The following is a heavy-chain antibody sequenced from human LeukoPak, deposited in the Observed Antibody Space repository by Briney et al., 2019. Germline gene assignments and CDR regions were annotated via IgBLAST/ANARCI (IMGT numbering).Heavy chain of an antibody. D-gene: IGHD3-3*01. V-gene: IGHV4-30-4*08. CDR3: ARNQYYDFWTNWFDP. CDR2: IYYSGST. J-gene: IGHJ5*02. Sequence: SETLSLTCTVSGGSISSDDYYWSWIRQPPGKGLEWIGYIYYSGSTYYNPSLKSRVTISVDTSKNQFSLKLSSVTAADTAVYYCARNQYYDFWTNWFDPWGQGTLVTVSS. CDR1: GGSISSDDYY.